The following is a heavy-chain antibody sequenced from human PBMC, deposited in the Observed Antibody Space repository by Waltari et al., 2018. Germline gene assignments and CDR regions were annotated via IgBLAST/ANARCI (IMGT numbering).Heavy chain of an antibody. V-gene: IGHV3-30*01. Sequence: QVQLVESGGAMVQPGRSVRLSCVASGFTFSTYVMNWVRQAPGKGLEWVAVISYDGKTKYYADSVKGRFTISRDNSKNTLYLQMNSLRPEDTAVYYCARGSPRVVVSGAFPFDHWGQGTLVPVSS. CDR2: ISYDGKTK. CDR1: GFTFSTYV. CDR3: ARGSPRVVVSGAFPFDH. D-gene: IGHD2-2*01. J-gene: IGHJ4*02.